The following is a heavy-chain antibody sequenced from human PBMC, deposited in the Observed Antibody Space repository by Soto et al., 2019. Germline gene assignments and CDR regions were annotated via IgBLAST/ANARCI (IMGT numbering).Heavy chain of an antibody. CDR1: GGTFSSYA. V-gene: IGHV1-69*13. Sequence: GASVKVSCKASGGTFSSYAISWVRQAPRQGLEWMGGIIPIFGTANYAQKFQGRVTITADESTSTAYMELSSLRSEDTAVYYCARALPKGYCSGGSCYEVSEYFQHWGQGTLVTVSS. CDR3: ARALPKGYCSGGSCYEVSEYFQH. CDR2: IIPIFGTA. J-gene: IGHJ1*01. D-gene: IGHD2-15*01.